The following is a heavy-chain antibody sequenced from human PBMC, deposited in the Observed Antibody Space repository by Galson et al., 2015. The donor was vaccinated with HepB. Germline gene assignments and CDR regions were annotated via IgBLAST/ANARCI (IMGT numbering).Heavy chain of an antibody. V-gene: IGHV1-3*01. J-gene: IGHJ5*02. CDR2: INAGNGDT. CDR1: GFDFTTYR. CDR3: ARGWATNWFDP. D-gene: IGHD5-12*01. Sequence: QSGAEVKKPGESLKISCKASGFDFTTYRMHWARQAPGQRLEWMGWINAGNGDTMYSQKFQDRLTFARDTSASTVYMEFSSLKSEDAAVYYCARGWATNWFDPWGQGTLVTISS.